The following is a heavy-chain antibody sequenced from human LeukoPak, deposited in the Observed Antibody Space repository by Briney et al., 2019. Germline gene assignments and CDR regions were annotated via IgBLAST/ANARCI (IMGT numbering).Heavy chain of an antibody. CDR3: ARADIRLFDY. CDR1: GGSISSGDYY. CDR2: IYYSEST. D-gene: IGHD3-9*01. J-gene: IGHJ4*02. V-gene: IGHV4-30-4*01. Sequence: SETLSLTCTVSGGSISSGDYYWSWIRQPPGKGLEWIGYIYYSESTYYNPSLKSRVTISVDTSKNQFSLKLSSVTAADTAVYYCARADIRLFDYWGQGTLVTVSS.